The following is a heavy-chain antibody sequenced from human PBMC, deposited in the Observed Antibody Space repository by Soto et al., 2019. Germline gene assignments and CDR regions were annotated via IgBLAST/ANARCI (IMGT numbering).Heavy chain of an antibody. D-gene: IGHD6-13*01. Sequence: GESLKISCKGSGYSFTSYWVSWVRQMPGKGLEWMGRIDPSDSYTNYSPSFQGHVTISADKSISTAYLQWSSLKASDTAMYYCARKVRYSRSCYSHYGMDVWGQGTTVTVSS. V-gene: IGHV5-10-1*01. CDR3: ARKVRYSRSCYSHYGMDV. CDR2: IDPSDSYT. J-gene: IGHJ6*02. CDR1: GYSFTSYW.